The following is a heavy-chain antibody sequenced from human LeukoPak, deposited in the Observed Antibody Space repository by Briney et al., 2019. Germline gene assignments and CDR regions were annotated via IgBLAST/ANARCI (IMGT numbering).Heavy chain of an antibody. Sequence: SETLSLTCTVSGYSISSGYYWGWIRQPPGKGLEWIGSIYHSGRTFYNPSLKSRVTISVDTSKNQFSLKLTSVTAADTAVYYCASEGGRNWGQGTLVTVSS. D-gene: IGHD3-16*01. CDR3: ASEGGRN. CDR2: IYHSGRT. CDR1: GYSISSGYY. J-gene: IGHJ4*02. V-gene: IGHV4-38-2*02.